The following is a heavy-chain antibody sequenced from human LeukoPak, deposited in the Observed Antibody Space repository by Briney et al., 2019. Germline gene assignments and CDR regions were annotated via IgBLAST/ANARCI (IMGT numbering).Heavy chain of an antibody. CDR3: ARGVRYSSSWLYYYYYYMDV. CDR1: GGSISSSSYY. V-gene: IGHV4-39*01. Sequence: SETLSLTCTVSGGSISSSSYYWGWIRQPPGKGLEWIGSICYSGSTYYNPSLKSRVTISVDTSKNQFSLKLSSVTAADTAVYYCARGVRYSSSWLYYYYYYMDVWGKGTTVTVSS. J-gene: IGHJ6*03. CDR2: ICYSGST. D-gene: IGHD6-13*01.